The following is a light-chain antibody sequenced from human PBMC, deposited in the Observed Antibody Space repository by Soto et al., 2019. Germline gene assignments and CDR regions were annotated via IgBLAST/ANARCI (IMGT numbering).Light chain of an antibody. J-gene: IGKJ2*01. CDR2: TAS. V-gene: IGKV1-39*01. CDR1: RSIGTH. Sequence: DIQMTQSPSSLSASVRDRVTITCRASRSIGTHLNWYQQKPGKAPNLLIYTASSLQSGVPSRFSGSGSGTEFTLTISSLQPEDFATYSCQQSYSSPYTFGQGTKLEIK. CDR3: QQSYSSPYT.